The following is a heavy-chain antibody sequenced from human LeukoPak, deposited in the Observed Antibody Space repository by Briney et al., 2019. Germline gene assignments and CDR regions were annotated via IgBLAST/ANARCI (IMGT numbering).Heavy chain of an antibody. CDR3: ARDSSGYSPYFDY. CDR2: INPNSGGT. V-gene: IGHV1-2*02. D-gene: IGHD3-3*01. J-gene: IGHJ4*02. CDR1: GYTFTSYD. Sequence: GASVKVSCKASGYTFTSYDINWVRQATGQGLEWMGWINPNSGGTNYAQKFQGRVTMTRDTSISTAYMELSRLRSDDTAVYYCARDSSGYSPYFDYWGQGTLVTVSS.